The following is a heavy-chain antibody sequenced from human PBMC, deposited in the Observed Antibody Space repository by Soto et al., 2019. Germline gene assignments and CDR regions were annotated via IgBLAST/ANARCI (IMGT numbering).Heavy chain of an antibody. CDR3: ARFKTGVAVAGAFDI. D-gene: IGHD6-19*01. CDR2: ISAYNGNT. Sequence: ASVKVSCKASGYTFTSYGISWVRQAPGQGLEWMGWISAYNGNTNYAQKLQGRVTMTTDTSTSTAYMELRSLRSDDTAVYYCARFKTGVAVAGAFDIWGPGPIVTVSS. CDR1: GYTFTSYG. V-gene: IGHV1-18*01. J-gene: IGHJ3*02.